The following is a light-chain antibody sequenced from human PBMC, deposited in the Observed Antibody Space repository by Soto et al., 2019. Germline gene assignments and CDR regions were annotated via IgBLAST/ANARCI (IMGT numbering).Light chain of an antibody. J-gene: IGLJ2*01. Sequence: QSVLTQPPSVSGAPGQRVTISCTGSSSNIGAGYDVHWYQQLPGTAPKLLIYGNSNRPSGVPDRFSGSKSGTSASLAITGLQAEDEADYYCQSYDSSRSGSVFGGGTKFSVL. CDR2: GNS. CDR3: QSYDSSRSGSV. V-gene: IGLV1-40*01. CDR1: SSNIGAGYD.